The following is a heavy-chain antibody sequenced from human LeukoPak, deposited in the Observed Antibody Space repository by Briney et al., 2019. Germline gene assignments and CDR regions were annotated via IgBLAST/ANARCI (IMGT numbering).Heavy chain of an antibody. CDR3: ARQGPYDSSGSTPFDY. Sequence: PSETLSLTCTVSGGSISSGSHYWGWVRQPPGKGLEWIGSIYYTGSTYYNPSLKSRVTISVDTSKNQFSLKLSSVTAADTAVYYCARQGPYDSSGSTPFDYWGQGTLVTVSS. V-gene: IGHV4-39*01. D-gene: IGHD3-22*01. CDR1: GGSISSGSHY. J-gene: IGHJ4*02. CDR2: IYYTGST.